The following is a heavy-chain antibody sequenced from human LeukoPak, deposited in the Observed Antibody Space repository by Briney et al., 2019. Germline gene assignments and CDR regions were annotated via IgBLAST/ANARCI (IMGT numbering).Heavy chain of an antibody. CDR2: VYSGGST. V-gene: IGHV3-66*02. D-gene: IGHD2-15*01. J-gene: IGHJ4*02. CDR3: ARDLGWDNVTSFHF. CDR1: GFSARGNY. Sequence: GGSLRLSCEGSGFSARGNYMSWVRQTPGKGLEWVAVVYSGGSTNHAEAVKGRFSVSRDNSKDTLYLQMNNLRPEDTGVYFCARDLGWDNVTSFHFWGQGTLVTVSS.